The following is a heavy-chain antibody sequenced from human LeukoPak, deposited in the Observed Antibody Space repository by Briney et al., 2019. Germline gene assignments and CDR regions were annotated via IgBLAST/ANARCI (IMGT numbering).Heavy chain of an antibody. CDR2: IIPIFGTA. J-gene: IGHJ6*03. D-gene: IGHD2-2*01. CDR1: GGTFSSYA. V-gene: IGHV1-69*13. Sequence: ASVKVSCKASGGTFSSYAISWVRQAPGQGLEWMGGIIPIFGTANYAQKFQGRVTITADESTSTAYMELSSLRSEDTAVYYCARTVPAAIHPASYYYYMDVWGKGTTVTVSS. CDR3: ARTVPAAIHPASYYYYMDV.